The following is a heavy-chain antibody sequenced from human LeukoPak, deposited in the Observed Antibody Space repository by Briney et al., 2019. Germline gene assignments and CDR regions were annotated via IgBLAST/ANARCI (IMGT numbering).Heavy chain of an antibody. J-gene: IGHJ4*02. V-gene: IGHV3-9*03. D-gene: IGHD3-22*01. CDR2: ISWNSGSI. CDR3: AKDLGPYYYDFRGLDY. CDR1: GFTFDDYA. Sequence: QAGGSLRLSCAASGFTFDDYAMHWVRQAPGKGLEWVSGISWNSGSIGYADSVKGRFTISRGNAKNSLYLQMNSLRAEDMALYYCAKDLGPYYYDFRGLDYWGQGTLVTVSS.